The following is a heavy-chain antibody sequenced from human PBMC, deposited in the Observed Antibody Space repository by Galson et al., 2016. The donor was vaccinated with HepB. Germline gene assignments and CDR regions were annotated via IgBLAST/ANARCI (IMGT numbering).Heavy chain of an antibody. CDR1: GFTFSSNW. Sequence: SLRLSCAPSGFTFSSNWMHWVRQAPGKGLVWVSRINSDGSSTRYADSVKGRFTISRDNAKNTLYLQMNSLRAEDTALYYCVRDGRTTNMPFYNGMDVWGQGATVAVSS. CDR3: VRDGRTTNMPFYNGMDV. V-gene: IGHV3-74*01. CDR2: INSDGSST. J-gene: IGHJ6*02. D-gene: IGHD1-26*01.